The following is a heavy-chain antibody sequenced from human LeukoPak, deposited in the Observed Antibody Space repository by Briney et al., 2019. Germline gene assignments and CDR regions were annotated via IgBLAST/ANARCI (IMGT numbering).Heavy chain of an antibody. Sequence: PGRSLRLSCAASGFTFSSYGMHWVRQAPGKGLEWVAVISYDGSNKYYADSVKGRFTISRDNSKNTLYLQMNSLRAEDTAVYYCANCYGDYDCASDYWGQGTLVTVSS. CDR2: ISYDGSNK. CDR1: GFTFSSYG. V-gene: IGHV3-30*18. CDR3: ANCYGDYDCASDY. J-gene: IGHJ4*02. D-gene: IGHD4-17*01.